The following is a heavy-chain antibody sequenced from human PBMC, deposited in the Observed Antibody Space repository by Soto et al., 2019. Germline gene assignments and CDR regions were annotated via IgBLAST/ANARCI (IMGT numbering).Heavy chain of an antibody. Sequence: QITLKESGPTLVKPTQTLTLTCTFSGFSLNTGGLAVGWIRQPPGKALEWLALIYWDNDKRYSPSLRSRLTITKDTSKNPVVLTITNMDPVDAATYYCVHSRCGGDCLQSYSSHYYYGMDVWGQGTTVTVSS. CDR2: IYWDNDK. J-gene: IGHJ6*02. CDR3: VHSRCGGDCLQSYSSHYYYGMDV. CDR1: GFSLNTGGLA. V-gene: IGHV2-5*02. D-gene: IGHD2-21*02.